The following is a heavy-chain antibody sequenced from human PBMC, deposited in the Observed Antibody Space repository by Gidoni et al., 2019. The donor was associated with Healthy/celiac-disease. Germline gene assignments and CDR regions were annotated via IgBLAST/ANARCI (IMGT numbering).Heavy chain of an antibody. CDR2: IWYDGSNK. D-gene: IGHD3-9*01. J-gene: IGHJ4*02. CDR3: ARDPAGYYFDY. V-gene: IGHV3-33*08. CDR1: GFTFSSYG. Sequence: QVQLVESGGGVVQPGRSLRLSCAASGFTFSSYGMPWVRQAPGKGLEWVAVIWYDGSNKYYADSVKGRFTISRDNSKNTLYLQMNSLRAEDTAVYYCARDPAGYYFDYWGQGTLVTVSS.